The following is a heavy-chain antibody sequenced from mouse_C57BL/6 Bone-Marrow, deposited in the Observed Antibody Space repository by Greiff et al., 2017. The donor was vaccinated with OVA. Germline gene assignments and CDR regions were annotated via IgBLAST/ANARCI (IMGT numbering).Heavy chain of an antibody. V-gene: IGHV5-4*01. CDR3: ARDEGRPYFDY. D-gene: IGHD3-3*01. CDR1: AFTLSSYA. J-gene: IGHJ2*01. Sequence: DVMLVESGGGLVKPGGSLKLSCAASAFTLSSYAMSWVRQTPEKRLEWVAIISDGGRYTYYPDNVKGRFTISRDNAKNNLYLQMRHLKSEDTARYYCARDEGRPYFDYWDQGTTLTVSS. CDR2: ISDGGRYT.